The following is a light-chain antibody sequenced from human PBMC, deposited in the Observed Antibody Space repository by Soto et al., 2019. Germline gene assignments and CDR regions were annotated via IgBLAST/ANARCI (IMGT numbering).Light chain of an antibody. CDR3: QQSYSTPPGT. CDR1: QSISSY. J-gene: IGKJ1*01. Sequence: DIQMTQSPSSLSASVGDRVTITCRASQSISSYLNWYQQKPGKAPKLLIYAASSLQSGVPSRFSGSGSGTDFTLTISSLQPVDFATYYCQQSYSTPPGTFGQGTNVDI. V-gene: IGKV1-39*01. CDR2: AAS.